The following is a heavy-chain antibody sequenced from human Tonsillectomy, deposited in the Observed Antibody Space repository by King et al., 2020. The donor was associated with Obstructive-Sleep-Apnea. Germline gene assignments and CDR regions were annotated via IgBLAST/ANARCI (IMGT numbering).Heavy chain of an antibody. J-gene: IGHJ4*02. Sequence: QLQLQESGPGLVKPSGTLSLTCTVSGGSISSSSYYWGWIRQPPGKGLEWIGSIYYSGSTYYNPFLKSRVTISVDTSKNQFSLKLSSVTAADTAVSYCASPYSSSSSGGLAIFDYWGQGTLVTVSS. D-gene: IGHD6-6*01. CDR2: IYYSGST. CDR3: ASPYSSSSSGGLAIFDY. CDR1: GGSISSSSYY. V-gene: IGHV4-39*07.